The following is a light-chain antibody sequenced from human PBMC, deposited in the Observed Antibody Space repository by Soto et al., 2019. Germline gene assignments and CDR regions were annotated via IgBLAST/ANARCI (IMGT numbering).Light chain of an antibody. V-gene: IGKV1-39*01. J-gene: IGKJ5*01. Sequence: IQMTQSPSSLSASVGDRVTITCRASQTISSYINWYQQQAGKAPKPLIYATSNLESGVPSRVSGSGSGADFTLTMRSLKPDDFATYYCPQSYSTPITCGQATRLDI. CDR1: QTISSY. CDR2: ATS. CDR3: PQSYSTPIT.